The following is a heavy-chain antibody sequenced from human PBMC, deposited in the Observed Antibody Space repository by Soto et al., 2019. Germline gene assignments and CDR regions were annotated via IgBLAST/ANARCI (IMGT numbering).Heavy chain of an antibody. CDR2: IYPGDSDT. D-gene: IGHD6-13*01. V-gene: IGHV5-51*01. Sequence: PVDSLTICRQGAEYRFTSFWIVWVRQMRGKGLEWMGIIYPGDSDTRYSPSFQGQVTISADKSISTAYLQWSSLKASDTAVYYCTTDEGSSWYYYYYYGMDVWGQGTKVTVSS. CDR3: TTDEGSSWYYYYYYGMDV. CDR1: EYRFTSFW. J-gene: IGHJ6*02.